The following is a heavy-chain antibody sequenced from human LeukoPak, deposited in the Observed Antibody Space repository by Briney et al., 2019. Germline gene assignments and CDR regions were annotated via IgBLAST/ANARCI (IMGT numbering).Heavy chain of an antibody. CDR2: ISYDGSDR. Sequence: GGSLRLSCAASGFTFSSYAMSWVRQAPGKGPEWVAVISYDGSDRYYANFVKGRFTISRDNSKNTLFLQTNSMRPEDTAVYYCAKGVSRGVDPTGLEYWGQGTLVTVSS. CDR1: GFTFSSYA. V-gene: IGHV3-30*18. CDR3: AKGVSRGVDPTGLEY. J-gene: IGHJ4*02. D-gene: IGHD1-1*01.